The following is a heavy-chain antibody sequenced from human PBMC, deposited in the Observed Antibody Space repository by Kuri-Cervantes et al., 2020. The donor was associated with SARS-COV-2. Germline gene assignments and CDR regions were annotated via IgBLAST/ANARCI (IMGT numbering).Heavy chain of an antibody. Sequence: GESLKISCAASGFTFSDYYMSWIRQAPGKGLEWVSYISSSGSTIYYADSVKGRFTISRDNSKNTLYLQMNSLRAEDTAVYYCAKDGVYYFDYWGQGTLVTVSS. CDR2: ISSSGSTI. V-gene: IGHV3-11*04. CDR1: GFTFSDYY. J-gene: IGHJ4*02. D-gene: IGHD3-16*01. CDR3: AKDGVYYFDY.